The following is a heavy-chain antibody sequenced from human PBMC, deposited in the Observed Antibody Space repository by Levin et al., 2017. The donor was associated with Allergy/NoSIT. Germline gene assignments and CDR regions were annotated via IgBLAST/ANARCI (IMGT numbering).Heavy chain of an antibody. V-gene: IGHV3-30-3*01. J-gene: IGHJ4*02. CDR1: GLPFSSFS. CDR2: VSYDGSAT. Sequence: GGSLRLSCAVSGLPFSSFSMHWVRQAPGKGLEWVALVSYDGSATRYPDSVEDRFTVSRDNSQNTLYLQMHSLRVEDTAVYYLARQYTVTMVNKMDYWGQGALVTVSS. CDR3: ARQYTVTMVNKMDY. D-gene: IGHD1/OR15-1a*01.